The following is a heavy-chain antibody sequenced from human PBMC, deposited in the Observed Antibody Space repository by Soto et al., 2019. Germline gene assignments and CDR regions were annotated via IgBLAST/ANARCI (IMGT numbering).Heavy chain of an antibody. D-gene: IGHD3-3*01. CDR2: IYSSGDRK. Sequence: EEQLLESGGGLVQPGGSLRLSCAASGFTFSSYAMSWVRQAPGKGLGWVSSIYSSGDRKYFADSVKGRFTISRDNSKNTLYLQMNSLGAEDTAVYYCAKGPISPYGMDVWGQGTTVTVSS. CDR1: GFTFSSYA. J-gene: IGHJ6*02. CDR3: AKGPISPYGMDV. V-gene: IGHV3-23*01.